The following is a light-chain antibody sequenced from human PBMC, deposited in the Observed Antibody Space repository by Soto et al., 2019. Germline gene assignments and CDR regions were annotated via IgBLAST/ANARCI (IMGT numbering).Light chain of an antibody. CDR3: AAWDDSLNAWV. Sequence: QSVLTQPPSASGTPGQSLTISCSGSSSNIGSHFVYWYQHLPGTAPKLLIFRDGQRPSGVPARFFGSKSGTSASLAITGLRSEDEADYYCAAWDDSLNAWVFGGGTKLTVL. CDR2: RDG. V-gene: IGLV1-47*01. J-gene: IGLJ3*02. CDR1: SSNIGSHF.